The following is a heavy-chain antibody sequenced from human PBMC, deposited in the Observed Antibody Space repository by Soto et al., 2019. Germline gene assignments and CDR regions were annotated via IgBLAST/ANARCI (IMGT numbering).Heavy chain of an antibody. CDR1: GFNFGAFS. Sequence: EVQLVESGGGLVKPGESLRLSCTASGFNFGAFSLSWVRQAPGKGLEWVSSIDPTSTEIHYADSVEGRFSVYRDSTKNSLCLQMISLRFEDTGVYYCARDYLTGDPREAFDSWGQGTLVTVSS. D-gene: IGHD7-27*01. V-gene: IGHV3-21*01. J-gene: IGHJ4*02. CDR2: IDPTSTEI. CDR3: ARDYLTGDPREAFDS.